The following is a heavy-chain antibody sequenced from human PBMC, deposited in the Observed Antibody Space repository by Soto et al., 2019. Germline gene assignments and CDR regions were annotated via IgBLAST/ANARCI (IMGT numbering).Heavy chain of an antibody. J-gene: IGHJ3*02. V-gene: IGHV3-48*01. Sequence: EVQLVESGGGLVQPGGSLRLSCAASGFTFSSYSMNWVRQAPGKGLEWVSYISSSSSTIYYSDSVKGRFTISRDNAKNSLYLQMNSLRAEDTAVYYCARSVIADDAFDIWGQGTMVTVSS. CDR1: GFTFSSYS. D-gene: IGHD6-13*01. CDR3: ARSVIADDAFDI. CDR2: ISSSSSTI.